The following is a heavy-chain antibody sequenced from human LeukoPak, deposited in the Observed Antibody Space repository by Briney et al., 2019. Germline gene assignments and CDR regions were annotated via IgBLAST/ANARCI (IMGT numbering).Heavy chain of an antibody. V-gene: IGHV3-33*01. J-gene: IGHJ5*02. Sequence: GGSLRLSCAASGFTFSSYGMHWVRQAPGKGLEWVAVIWYDGSNKYYADSVKGRFTISRDNSKNTLYLQTNSLRAGDTAVYYCARDRNMVRGVSRGYNWFDPWGQGTLVTVSS. CDR1: GFTFSSYG. CDR2: IWYDGSNK. D-gene: IGHD3-10*01. CDR3: ARDRNMVRGVSRGYNWFDP.